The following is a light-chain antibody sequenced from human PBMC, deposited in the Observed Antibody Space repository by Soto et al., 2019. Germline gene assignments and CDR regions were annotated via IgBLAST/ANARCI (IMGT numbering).Light chain of an antibody. V-gene: IGKV3-11*01. CDR1: QSVDIY. CDR3: QQRLTWPPIT. Sequence: EIVLTQSPATLSLSPGERATLSCRASQSVDIYLSWFQQKPGQAPRLLIYDTSNRATGIPARFSGSGFGTDFTLTISSLEPEDFAVYYCQQRLTWPPITFGQGTRLEIK. CDR2: DTS. J-gene: IGKJ5*01.